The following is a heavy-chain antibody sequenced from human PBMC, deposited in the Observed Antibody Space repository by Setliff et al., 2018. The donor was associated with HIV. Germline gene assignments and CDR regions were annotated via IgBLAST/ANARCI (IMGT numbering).Heavy chain of an antibody. J-gene: IGHJ4*02. CDR2: ISSSSSTI. CDR3: ARGPALFYYDSSGYDY. V-gene: IGHV3-48*01. Sequence: GGSLRLSCAASGFTFSSYSMNWVRQAPGKGLEWVSYISSSSSTIYYADSVKGRFTISRDNAKNSLYLQMNSLRAEDTAVYYCARGPALFYYDSSGYDYWGQGTLVTAPQ. CDR1: GFTFSSYS. D-gene: IGHD3-22*01.